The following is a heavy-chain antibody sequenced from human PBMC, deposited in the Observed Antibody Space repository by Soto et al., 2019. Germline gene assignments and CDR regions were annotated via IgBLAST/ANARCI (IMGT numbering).Heavy chain of an antibody. D-gene: IGHD2-2*01. CDR2: IYWDDDK. J-gene: IGHJ6*02. CDR1: GFSLNTYGVG. CDR3: ARSSPDQGYFYGVDV. Sequence: QITLKESGPALVKPTQTLTLTCTFSGFSLNTYGVGVGWIRQPPGKTLEWLALIYWDDDKRYSPSLKSRLIITKDTSKDQVVLTMTNMDPVDTATYYCARSSPDQGYFYGVDVWGQGTTVTVSS. V-gene: IGHV2-5*02.